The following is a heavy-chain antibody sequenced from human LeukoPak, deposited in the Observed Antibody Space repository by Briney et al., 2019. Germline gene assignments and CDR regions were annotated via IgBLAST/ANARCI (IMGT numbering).Heavy chain of an antibody. CDR1: GGSISSSSYY. D-gene: IGHD3-10*01. Sequence: SETLSLTCTVSGGSISSSSYYWGWIRQPPGKGLEWIGSIYYSGSTYYNPSLKSRVTISVDTSENQFSLKLSSVTAADTAVYYCARPITMVRGVTYGMGVWGQGTTVTVSS. CDR3: ARPITMVRGVTYGMGV. J-gene: IGHJ6*02. CDR2: IYYSGST. V-gene: IGHV4-39*01.